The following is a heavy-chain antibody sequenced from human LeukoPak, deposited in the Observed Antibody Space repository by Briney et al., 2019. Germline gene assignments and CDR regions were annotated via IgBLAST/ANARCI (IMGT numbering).Heavy chain of an antibody. J-gene: IGHJ6*02. Sequence: SETLSLTCTVSGGSISSGSYYWSWIRQPAGKGLEGIGYIYNSGSTNYNPSLKSRVTISVDASKNQVSLKLSSVTAADTAVYYCARFQSSSSWDYYYGLDVWGQGTTVTVSS. CDR1: GGSISSGSYY. CDR2: IYNSGST. CDR3: ARFQSSSSWDYYYGLDV. V-gene: IGHV4-61*10. D-gene: IGHD2-2*01.